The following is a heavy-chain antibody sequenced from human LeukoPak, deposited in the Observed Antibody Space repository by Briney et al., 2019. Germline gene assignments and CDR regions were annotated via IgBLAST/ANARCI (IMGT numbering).Heavy chain of an antibody. CDR3: ARGGYYGSGNDFRFDP. V-gene: IGHV4-59*01. CDR1: GGSISTYY. CDR2: IHYSGST. Sequence: SETLSLTCTVSGGSISTYYWSWIRQPPGKGLEYIGYIHYSGSTNYKPSLKSRVTISVDTSKNQFSLKLSSVTAADTAVYYCARGGYYGSGNDFRFDPWGQGTLVTVSS. D-gene: IGHD3-10*01. J-gene: IGHJ5*02.